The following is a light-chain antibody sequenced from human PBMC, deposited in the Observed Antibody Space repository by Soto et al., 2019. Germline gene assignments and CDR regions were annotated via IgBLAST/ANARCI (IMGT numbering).Light chain of an antibody. Sequence: DVVMTQSPLSLPVTLGQPASISCRSSQSLAYSDGNTYLSWFQQRPGQSPMRLIYRLSNRDSGVPDRFSGSGSGTDFTLKISRVEAEDVGVYYCMQGTHWPRTLGQGTKLEIK. V-gene: IGKV2-30*01. CDR3: MQGTHWPRT. CDR1: QSLAYSDGNTY. J-gene: IGKJ2*02. CDR2: RLS.